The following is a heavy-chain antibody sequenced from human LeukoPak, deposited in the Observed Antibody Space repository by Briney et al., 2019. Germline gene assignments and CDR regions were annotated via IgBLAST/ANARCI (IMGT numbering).Heavy chain of an antibody. Sequence: ASVKVSCKASGYTFISYDINWVRQAAGQGLEWMGWMNPNSGNTGYAQKFQGRVTMTRNTSISTAYMELSGLRSDDTAVYYCARDILTGPTNWFDPWGQGTLVAVSS. CDR2: MNPNSGNT. V-gene: IGHV1-8*02. CDR3: ARDILTGPTNWFDP. CDR1: GYTFISYD. J-gene: IGHJ5*02. D-gene: IGHD3-9*01.